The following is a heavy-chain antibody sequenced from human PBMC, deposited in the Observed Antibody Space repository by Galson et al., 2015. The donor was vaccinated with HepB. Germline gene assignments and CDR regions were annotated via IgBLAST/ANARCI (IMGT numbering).Heavy chain of an antibody. CDR2: TSDTGIST. D-gene: IGHD1-1*01. CDR3: AKESSNDLTYPEF. V-gene: IGHV3-23*01. CDR1: GFTFSNSA. J-gene: IGHJ4*02. Sequence: SLRLSCAASGFTFSNSAMTWVRQAPGKGLEWVSSTSDTGISTYYTESVKGRFTISRDNSKNSLYLQMDSLRAADSGVYYCAKESSNDLTYPEFWGQGTLVTVSS.